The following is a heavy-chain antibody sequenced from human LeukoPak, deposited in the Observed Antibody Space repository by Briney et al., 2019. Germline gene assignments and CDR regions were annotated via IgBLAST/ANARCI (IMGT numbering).Heavy chain of an antibody. CDR3: ARYDIVASNFDY. J-gene: IGHJ4*02. CDR2: ISYDGSNK. V-gene: IGHV3-30*19. CDR1: GFTFSSYG. D-gene: IGHD5-12*01. Sequence: PGGSLRLSCAASGFTFSSYGMHWVRQAPGKGLEWVAVISYDGSNKYYADSVKGRFTISRDNSKNTLYLQMNSLRAEDTAVYYCARYDIVASNFDYWGQGTLVTVSS.